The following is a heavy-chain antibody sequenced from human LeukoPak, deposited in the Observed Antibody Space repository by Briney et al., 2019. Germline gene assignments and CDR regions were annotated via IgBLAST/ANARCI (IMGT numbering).Heavy chain of an antibody. J-gene: IGHJ4*02. V-gene: IGHV1-18*01. CDR3: AKVWYSSNWYFFDY. CDR2: ISGYNGNT. CDR1: GYTFTRNG. D-gene: IGHD6-13*01. Sequence: EASVKVSCKTSGYTFTRNGISWVRQAPGQGLEWMGWISGYNGNTNFAQKFQGRVTMTTDTSTTTAYMELRSLTSDDTAVYYCAKVWYSSNWYFFDYWGQGTLVTVSS.